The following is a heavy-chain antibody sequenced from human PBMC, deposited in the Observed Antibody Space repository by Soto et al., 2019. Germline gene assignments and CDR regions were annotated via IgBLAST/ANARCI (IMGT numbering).Heavy chain of an antibody. CDR1: GFTFSSYA. J-gene: IGHJ6*02. CDR2: ISYDGSNK. Sequence: PGGSLRLSCAASGFTFSSYAMHWVRQAPGEGLEWVAVISYDGSNKYYADSVKGRFTISRDNSKNTLYLQMNSLRAEDTAVYYCARDHNLRFLEWLFDYYGMHVWGQGTTVTVSS. CDR3: ARDHNLRFLEWLFDYYGMHV. D-gene: IGHD3-3*01. V-gene: IGHV3-30-3*01.